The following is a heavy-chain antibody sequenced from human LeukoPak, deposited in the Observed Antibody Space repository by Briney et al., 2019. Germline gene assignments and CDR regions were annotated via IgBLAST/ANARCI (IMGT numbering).Heavy chain of an antibody. D-gene: IGHD4-23*01. CDR1: GFTFSSYS. V-gene: IGHV3-21*01. CDR3: ARDPRWAPYDNAFDI. Sequence: PGGSLRLSCAASGFTFSSYSMNWVRQAPGKGLEWVSSISSSSSYIYYAVSVKGRFTISRDNAKNSLYLQMNSLRAEDTAVYYCARDPRWAPYDNAFDIWGQGTMVTVFS. CDR2: ISSSSSYI. J-gene: IGHJ3*02.